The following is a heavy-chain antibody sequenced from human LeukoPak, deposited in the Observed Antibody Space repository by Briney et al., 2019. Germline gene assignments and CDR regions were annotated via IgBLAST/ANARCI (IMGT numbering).Heavy chain of an antibody. V-gene: IGHV4-59*12. CDR2: IYYSGST. D-gene: IGHD2-15*01. CDR1: GGSISSYY. CDR3: ARDRPGYCSGGSCYFLGDAFDI. J-gene: IGHJ3*02. Sequence: SETLSLTCTVSGGSISSYYWSWIRQPPGKGLEWIGYIYYSGSTNYNPSLKSRVTMSVDTSKNQFSLKLSSVTAADTAVYYCARDRPGYCSGGSCYFLGDAFDIWGQGTMVTVSS.